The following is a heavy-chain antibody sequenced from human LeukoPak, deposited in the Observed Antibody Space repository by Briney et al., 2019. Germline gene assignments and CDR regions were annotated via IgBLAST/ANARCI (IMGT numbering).Heavy chain of an antibody. CDR2: IYTSGST. D-gene: IGHD3-22*01. J-gene: IGHJ4*02. CDR3: AGDSSGYQANFDY. CDR1: GGSISSGRYY. Sequence: TLSLTCTVSGGSISSGRYYWRWIRQPAGKGLEWIGCIYTSGSTNYNPSLKSRVTIPVETSKNQFSLNLSSVTAADLSLYYCAGDSSGYQANFDYWGQGTLVT. V-gene: IGHV4-61*02.